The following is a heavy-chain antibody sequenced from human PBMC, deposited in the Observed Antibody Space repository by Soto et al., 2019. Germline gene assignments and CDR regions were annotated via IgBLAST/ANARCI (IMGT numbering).Heavy chain of an antibody. Sequence: GGSLRLSCAASGFTFSSYAMHWVRQAPGKGLEWVAVISYDGSNKYYADSVKGRFTISRDNSKNTLYLQMNSLRAEDTAVYYCASDLGYTGLFDYWGQGTLVTVSS. J-gene: IGHJ4*02. CDR1: GFTFSSYA. D-gene: IGHD5-12*01. V-gene: IGHV3-30-3*01. CDR2: ISYDGSNK. CDR3: ASDLGYTGLFDY.